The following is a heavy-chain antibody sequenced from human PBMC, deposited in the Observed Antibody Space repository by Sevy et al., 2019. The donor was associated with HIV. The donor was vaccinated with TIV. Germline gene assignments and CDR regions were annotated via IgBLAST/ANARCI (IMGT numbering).Heavy chain of an antibody. CDR3: ARGSQARYSSGFNY. CDR1: GGSFSGYY. Sequence: SETLSLTCAVYGGSFSGYYWSWIRQPPGKGLEWIGEINQSGSTNYNPSLKSRVTISVDTSKNQFSLKLSSVTAADTAVYYCARGSQARYSSGFNYWVQGTLVTVSS. CDR2: INQSGST. D-gene: IGHD6-19*01. V-gene: IGHV4-34*01. J-gene: IGHJ4*02.